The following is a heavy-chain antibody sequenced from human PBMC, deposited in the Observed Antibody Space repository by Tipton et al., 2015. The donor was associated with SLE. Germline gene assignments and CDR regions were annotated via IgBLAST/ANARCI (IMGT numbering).Heavy chain of an antibody. V-gene: IGHV4-31*03. CDR3: ARSDRYGGYDY. CDR1: GGSISRGGYY. D-gene: IGHD5-12*01. CDR2: IYYSGST. Sequence: TLSLTCTVSGGSISRGGYYWGWIRQPPGKGLEGVGYIYYSGSTYYNPSLKSRVTISADTSKNQFSLKLGSVTAADTAVYYCARSDRYGGYDYWGQGTLVTVSS. J-gene: IGHJ4*02.